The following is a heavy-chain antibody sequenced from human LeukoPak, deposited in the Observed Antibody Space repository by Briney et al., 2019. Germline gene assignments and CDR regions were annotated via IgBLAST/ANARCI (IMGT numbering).Heavy chain of an antibody. CDR1: GYTFTSYG. V-gene: IGHV1-18*01. CDR3: ARDPDYGGKRGAFDI. J-gene: IGHJ3*02. D-gene: IGHD4-23*01. CDR2: ISAYNGNT. Sequence: ASVKVSCKASGYTFTSYGISWVRQAPGQGLEWMGWISAYNGNTNYAQKLQGRVTMTTDTSTSTAYMELRSLRSDDTAVYYCARDPDYGGKRGAFDIWGQGTMVTVSS.